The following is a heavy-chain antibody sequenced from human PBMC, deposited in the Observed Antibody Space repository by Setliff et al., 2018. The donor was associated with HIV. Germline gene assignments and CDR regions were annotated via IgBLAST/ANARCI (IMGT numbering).Heavy chain of an antibody. Sequence: GSLRLSCAASGFTFSQYSMSWVRQTPGKGLEWVSSISGSSTTYADSVKGRFTISRDNAKNSLYLQMNSLTAEDTAVYYCAGVEFQMPNERRRAFDYWGQGTLVTVSS. CDR3: AGVEFQMPNERRRAFDY. J-gene: IGHJ4*02. CDR1: GFTFSQYS. CDR2: ISGSST. V-gene: IGHV3-21*01. D-gene: IGHD1-1*01.